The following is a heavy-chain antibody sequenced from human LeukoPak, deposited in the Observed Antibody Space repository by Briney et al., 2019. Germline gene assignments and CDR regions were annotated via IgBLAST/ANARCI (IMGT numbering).Heavy chain of an antibody. J-gene: IGHJ4*02. Sequence: GGSLRLSCAASGFTFSSYNMNWVRQAPGKGLEWVSSITSSSNYIYYADSVKGRFTISRDDAKNSLYLQMNSLRAEDTTVYYCARDCWDYGSGSYCGIDYWGQGTLVTVSS. CDR1: GFTFSSYN. V-gene: IGHV3-21*03. D-gene: IGHD3-10*01. CDR3: ARDCWDYGSGSYCGIDY. CDR2: ITSSSNYI.